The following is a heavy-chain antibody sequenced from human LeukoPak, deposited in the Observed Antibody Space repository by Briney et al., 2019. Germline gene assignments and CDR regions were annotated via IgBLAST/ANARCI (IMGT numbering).Heavy chain of an antibody. CDR1: GYTFTGYY. CDR2: INPNSGGT. J-gene: IGHJ6*03. Sequence: GASVKVSCKASGYTFTGYYMHWVRQAPGQGLEWMGRINPNSGGTNYAQKFQGRVTMTRDTSISTAYMELSRLRSDDTAVYYCARLPEGIAVAGRRYMDAWGKGTTVTVSS. D-gene: IGHD6-19*01. V-gene: IGHV1-2*06. CDR3: ARLPEGIAVAGRRYMDA.